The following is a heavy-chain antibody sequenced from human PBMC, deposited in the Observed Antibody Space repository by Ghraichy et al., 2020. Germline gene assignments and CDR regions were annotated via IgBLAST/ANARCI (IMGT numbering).Heavy chain of an antibody. Sequence: GESLNISCVASGFTFSSHVMSWVRQAPGKGLEWVSGISSSGAATYYAESVKGRFIISRDNSKSTLFLQMNSLRAEDTAVYYCAKLLERYYERGGYPPSYWGQGALVTVSS. J-gene: IGHJ4*02. V-gene: IGHV3-23*01. CDR1: GFTFSSHV. CDR3: AKLLERYYERGGYPPSY. D-gene: IGHD3-3*01. CDR2: ISSSGAAT.